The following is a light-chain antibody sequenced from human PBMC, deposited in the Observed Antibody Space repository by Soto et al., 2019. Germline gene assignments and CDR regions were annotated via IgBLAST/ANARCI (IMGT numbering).Light chain of an antibody. CDR1: QSISTW. CDR3: QHYNSYSEA. V-gene: IGKV1-5*03. CDR2: KAS. J-gene: IGKJ1*01. Sequence: DIQMTQSPSTLSASVGDRVTITFRASQSISTWLAWYQQKPGKAPKLLIYKASTLKSGVPSSFSGSGSGTEFTLTISSLQPDDFATYYCQHYNSYSEAFGQGTKVDIK.